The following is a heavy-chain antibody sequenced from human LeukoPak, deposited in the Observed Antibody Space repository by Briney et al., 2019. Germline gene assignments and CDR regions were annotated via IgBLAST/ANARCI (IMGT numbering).Heavy chain of an antibody. J-gene: IGHJ4*02. D-gene: IGHD3-9*01. CDR3: AKDPYYDILTGATAIDY. CDR2: ISATGDFT. V-gene: IGHV3-23*01. CDR1: GFTFSSYA. Sequence: GGSLRLSCAASGFTFSSYAMTWVRQAPGKGLEWVSSISATGDFTHYADSVKGRFTISRDNSKNTLYLQMNSLRAEDTAVYYCAKDPYYDILTGATAIDYWGQGTLVTVSS.